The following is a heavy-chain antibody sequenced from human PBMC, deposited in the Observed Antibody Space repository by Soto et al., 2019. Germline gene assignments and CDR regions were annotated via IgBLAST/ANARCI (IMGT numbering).Heavy chain of an antibody. D-gene: IGHD4-17*01. J-gene: IGHJ4*02. V-gene: IGHV3-23*01. CDR1: GFPFSAYT. Sequence: EVHLLESGGGLVQPGGSLRLSCAASGFPFSAYTMSWVRQAPGRGPEWVSGVGQDGAPYYTDSVKGRFTISRDNSRSSVYLEMSAPRGEDTAVYYCAKDMRPDGVWDFGHWGQGTLVTVSS. CDR2: VGQDGAP. CDR3: AKDMRPDGVWDFGH.